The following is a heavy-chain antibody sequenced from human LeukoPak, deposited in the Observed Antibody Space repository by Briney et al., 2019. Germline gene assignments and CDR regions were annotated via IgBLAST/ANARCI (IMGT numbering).Heavy chain of an antibody. CDR3: AKVPHGDYAVDY. CDR2: ISYDGSNK. J-gene: IGHJ4*02. Sequence: GGSLRLSCAASGFTFSSSTMDWVRQAPGKGLEWVAVISYDGSNKYYADSVKGRFTISRDNSKNTLYLQMNSLRAEDTAVYYCAKVPHGDYAVDYWGQGTLVTVSS. D-gene: IGHD4-17*01. V-gene: IGHV3-30*04. CDR1: GFTFSSST.